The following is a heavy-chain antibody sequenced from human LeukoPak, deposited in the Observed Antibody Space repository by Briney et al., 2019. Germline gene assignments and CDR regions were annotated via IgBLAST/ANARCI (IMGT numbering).Heavy chain of an antibody. V-gene: IGHV1-69*13. Sequence: GASVKVSCKASGGTFSSYAISWVRQAPGQGLEWMGGIIPIFGTANYAQKFQGRVTITADESTSTAYMELSSLRSEDTAVYYCAKDRGYCSGGSCYPIWANWFDPWGQGTLVTVSS. CDR3: AKDRGYCSGGSCYPIWANWFDP. CDR1: GGTFSSYA. CDR2: IIPIFGTA. J-gene: IGHJ5*02. D-gene: IGHD2-15*01.